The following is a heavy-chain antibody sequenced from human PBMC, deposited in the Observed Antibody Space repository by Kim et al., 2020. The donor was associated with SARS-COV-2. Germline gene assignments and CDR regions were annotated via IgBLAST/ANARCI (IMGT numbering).Heavy chain of an antibody. Sequence: SETLSLTCSVSGGSMRSFYWSWIRQPPGKGLEWIGYIFFTGRNNYNPFLKSRATLSGDTSMSQLSLRLTSVTAADTAVYYCARGKRDYYGSGVYFDSWV. CDR3: ARGKRDYYGSGVYFDS. J-gene: IGHJ4*01. D-gene: IGHD3-10*01. V-gene: IGHV4-59*01. CDR1: GGSMRSFY. CDR2: IFFTGRN.